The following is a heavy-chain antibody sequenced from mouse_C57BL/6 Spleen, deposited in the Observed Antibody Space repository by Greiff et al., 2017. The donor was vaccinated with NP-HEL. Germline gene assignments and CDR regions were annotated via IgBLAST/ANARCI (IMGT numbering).Heavy chain of an antibody. J-gene: IGHJ1*03. V-gene: IGHV1-69*01. CDR3: ARSSSHWYFDV. D-gene: IGHD1-1*01. Sequence: QVQLQQPGAELVMPGASVKLSCKASGYTFTSYWMHWVKQRPGQGLEWIGEIDPSDSYTNYNQKFKGKSTLTVDKSYSTAYMQLSSLTSEDSAVYYCARSSSHWYFDVWGTGTTVTVSS. CDR1: GYTFTSYW. CDR2: IDPSDSYT.